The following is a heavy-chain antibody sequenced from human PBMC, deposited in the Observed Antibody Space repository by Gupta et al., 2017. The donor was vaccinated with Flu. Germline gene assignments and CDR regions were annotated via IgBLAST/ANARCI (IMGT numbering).Heavy chain of an antibody. D-gene: IGHD6-6*01. Sequence: QVQLQESGPGLVQPSGTLSLPCAGSGGSLSSSNWWSWVRQPPGKGLEWIGEIYHSGSTNYNPSLKSRVTISVDKSKNQFSLKLSSVTAADTAVYYCARDSTGSSYMDYWGQGTLVTVSS. CDR1: GGSLSSSNW. V-gene: IGHV4-4*02. J-gene: IGHJ4*02. CDR2: IYHSGST. CDR3: ARDSTGSSYMDY.